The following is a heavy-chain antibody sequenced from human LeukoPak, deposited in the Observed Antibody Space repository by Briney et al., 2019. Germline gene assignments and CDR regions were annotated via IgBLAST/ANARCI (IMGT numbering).Heavy chain of an antibody. CDR1: GYSISSGYY. V-gene: IGHV4-38-2*02. CDR3: ARGPPAAPPARWFDP. CDR2: IYHSGST. Sequence: PSETLSLTCTVSGYSISSGYYWGWIRQPPGKGLEWIGSIYHSGSTYYNPSLKSRVTISVVTSKNQFSLKLSSVTAADTAVYYCARGPPAAPPARWFDPWGQGTLVTVSS. J-gene: IGHJ5*02. D-gene: IGHD2-2*01.